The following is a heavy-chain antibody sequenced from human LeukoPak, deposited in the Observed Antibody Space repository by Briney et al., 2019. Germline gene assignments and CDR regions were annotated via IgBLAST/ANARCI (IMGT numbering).Heavy chain of an antibody. CDR2: ISWNSGSI. CDR1: GFTFDDYA. CDR3: ARVGLRFLEWRYYYYGMDV. J-gene: IGHJ6*02. Sequence: GRSLRLPCAASGFTFDDYAMHWVRQAPGKGLEWVSGISWNSGSIGYADSVKGRFTISRDNAKNSLYLQMNSLRAEDTAVYYCARVGLRFLEWRYYYYGMDVWGQGTTVTVSS. D-gene: IGHD3-3*01. V-gene: IGHV3-9*01.